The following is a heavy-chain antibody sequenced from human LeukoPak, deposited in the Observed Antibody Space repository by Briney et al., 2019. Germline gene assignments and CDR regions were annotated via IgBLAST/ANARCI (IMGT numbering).Heavy chain of an antibody. CDR1: GFTFSSYA. D-gene: IGHD2-8*01. J-gene: IGHJ4*02. CDR2: ISGSGGST. V-gene: IGHV3-23*01. CDR3: AKGGYCTNGVCYELDY. Sequence: GGSLRLSCAASGFTFSSYAMSWVRQAPGKGLEWVSAISGSGGSTYYADSVKGRFTISRDNSKNTLYLQMNSLRAEDTAVYFCAKGGYCTNGVCYELDYWGQGTLVTVSS.